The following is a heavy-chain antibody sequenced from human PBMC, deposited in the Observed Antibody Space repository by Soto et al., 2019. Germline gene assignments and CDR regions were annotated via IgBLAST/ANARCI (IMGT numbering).Heavy chain of an antibody. J-gene: IGHJ4*02. CDR1: GFNFSFYA. CDR2: LTGSGSAT. V-gene: IGHV3-23*01. CDR3: AKGYRWNPGGPDY. Sequence: EVQLLESGGSLVQPGGSLRLSCAASGFNFSFYAMSWVRQAPGKGLEWVSGLTGSGSATYYAASVEGRFTISRDNFKNTLYLQMNSLRAEDTAIYYCAKGYRWNPGGPDYWGQGTPVTVSS. D-gene: IGHD1-1*01.